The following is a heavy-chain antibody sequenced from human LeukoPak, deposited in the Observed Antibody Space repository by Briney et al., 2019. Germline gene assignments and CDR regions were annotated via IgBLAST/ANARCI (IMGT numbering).Heavy chain of an antibody. CDR3: ARCTTGKTFGSLREIKKSREIDY. D-gene: IGHD1-1*01. CDR2: ISSSSSHI. CDR1: GFTFSSYS. Sequence: GRSLRLSCAASGFTFSSYSMNWVRQAPGKGLEWVSSISSSSSHIYYADSVRGRFTISRDNAKNSLFLQMNSLRGEDTAVYYCARCTTGKTFGSLREIKKSREIDYWGQGTLVTVSS. V-gene: IGHV3-21*01. J-gene: IGHJ4*02.